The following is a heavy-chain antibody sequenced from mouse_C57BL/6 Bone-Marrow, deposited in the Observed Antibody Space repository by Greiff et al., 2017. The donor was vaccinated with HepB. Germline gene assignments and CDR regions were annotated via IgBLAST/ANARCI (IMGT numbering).Heavy chain of an antibody. Sequence: VQLVESGAELARPGASVKLSCKASGYTFTSYGISWVKQRTGQGLEWIGEIYPRSGNTYYNEKFKGKATLTADKSSSTAYMELRSLTSEDSAVYFCARLRGYYAMDYWGQGTSVTVSS. J-gene: IGHJ4*01. CDR3: ARLRGYYAMDY. CDR1: GYTFTSYG. V-gene: IGHV1-81*01. CDR2: IYPRSGNT. D-gene: IGHD2-12*01.